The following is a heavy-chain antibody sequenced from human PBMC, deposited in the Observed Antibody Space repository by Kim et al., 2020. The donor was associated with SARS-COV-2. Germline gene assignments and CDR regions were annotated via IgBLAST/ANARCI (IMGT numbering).Heavy chain of an antibody. CDR3: TILATNRHRLFDY. V-gene: IGHV3-23*01. Sequence: YADSVKGRFTSSRDNSKNTLYLQMNSLRAEDTAVYYCTILATNRHRLFDYWGQGTLVTVSS. D-gene: IGHD2-2*02. J-gene: IGHJ4*02.